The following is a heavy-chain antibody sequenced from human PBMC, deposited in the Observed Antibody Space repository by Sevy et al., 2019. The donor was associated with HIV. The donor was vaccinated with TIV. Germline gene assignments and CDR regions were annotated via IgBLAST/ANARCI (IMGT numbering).Heavy chain of an antibody. J-gene: IGHJ3*02. D-gene: IGHD3-3*01. Sequence: ASVKVSCKVSGYTLTELSMHWVRQAPGKGLEWMGGFDPEDGETIYAQKFQGRVTMTEDTSTDTAYMELSSLRSEDTAVYYCATAPPLTIFGVVTGGLCLAFDIWGLGTMVTVSS. CDR2: FDPEDGET. V-gene: IGHV1-24*01. CDR1: GYTLTELS. CDR3: ATAPPLTIFGVVTGGLCLAFDI.